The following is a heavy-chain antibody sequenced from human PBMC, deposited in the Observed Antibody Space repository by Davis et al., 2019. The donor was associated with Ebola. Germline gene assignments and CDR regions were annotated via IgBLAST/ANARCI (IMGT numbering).Heavy chain of an antibody. CDR2: IYYSGST. J-gene: IGHJ6*02. D-gene: IGHD1-26*01. V-gene: IGHV4-39*01. CDR1: GGSISSSSYY. Sequence: PSETLSLTCTVSGGSISSSSYYWGWIRQPPGKGLEWIGSIYYSGSTYYNPSLKSRVTISVDTSKNQFSLKLSSVTAADTAVYYCASQSGSYVWGYYYGMDVWGQGTTVTVSS. CDR3: ASQSGSYVWGYYYGMDV.